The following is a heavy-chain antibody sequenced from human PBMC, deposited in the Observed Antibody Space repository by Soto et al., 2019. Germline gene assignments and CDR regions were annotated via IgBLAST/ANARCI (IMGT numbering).Heavy chain of an antibody. Sequence: EVQLLESGGGLVQPAESLRLSGTASGFTFSNYAMSWVRQAPGKALEWVSTISGGGHNTYYADSVKGRFIISRDNSKSTLYLQMNSLRAEDTALYYCAKQDGTDSYNDAFDIWGRGTMVTVSS. V-gene: IGHV3-23*01. CDR1: GFTFSNYA. CDR3: AKQDGTDSYNDAFDI. CDR2: ISGGGHNT. D-gene: IGHD3-9*01. J-gene: IGHJ3*02.